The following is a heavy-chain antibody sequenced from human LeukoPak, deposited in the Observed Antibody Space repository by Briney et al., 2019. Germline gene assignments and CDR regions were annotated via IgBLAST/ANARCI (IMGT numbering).Heavy chain of an antibody. J-gene: IGHJ4*02. Sequence: GGSLRLSFEACGFTFSSYPWSWVGQVPGRGRAGVSVISGSGDNTYYADSVKGRFTISRDNSKNMLYLQMNSLRAEDTAVYYCAKWKYSNSGIDDYWGQGTLVTVSS. CDR1: GFTFSSYP. V-gene: IGHV3-23*01. CDR2: ISGSGDNT. D-gene: IGHD6-6*01. CDR3: AKWKYSNSGIDDY.